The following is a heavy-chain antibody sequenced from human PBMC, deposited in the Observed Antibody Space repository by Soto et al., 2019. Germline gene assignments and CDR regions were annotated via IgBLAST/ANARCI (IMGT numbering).Heavy chain of an antibody. CDR2: IKSKTDGGTT. Sequence: GGSLRLSCAASGFTFSNAWMNWVRQAPGKGLEWVGRIKSKTDGGTTDYAAPVKGRFTISRDDSKNTLYLQMNSLKTEDTAVYYCTGPITIFGVDSQGWFDPWGQGTLVTVSS. J-gene: IGHJ5*02. CDR3: TGPITIFGVDSQGWFDP. D-gene: IGHD3-3*01. V-gene: IGHV3-15*07. CDR1: GFTFSNAW.